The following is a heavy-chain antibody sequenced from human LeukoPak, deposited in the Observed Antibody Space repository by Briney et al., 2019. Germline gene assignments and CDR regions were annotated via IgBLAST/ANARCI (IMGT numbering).Heavy chain of an antibody. CDR3: AKETGDYYYMDV. J-gene: IGHJ6*03. D-gene: IGHD2-8*02. Sequence: GGSLRLSCAASGFTFSSYGIHWVRQAPGKGLEWVAVIWYGGSNKYYADSVKGRFTISRDNSKNTLCLQMNSLRAEDTAVYYCAKETGDYYYMDVWGKGTTVTVSS. V-gene: IGHV3-30*02. CDR1: GFTFSSYG. CDR2: IWYGGSNK.